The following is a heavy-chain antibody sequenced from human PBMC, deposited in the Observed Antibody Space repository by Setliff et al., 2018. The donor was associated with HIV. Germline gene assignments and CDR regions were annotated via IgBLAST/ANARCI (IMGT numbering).Heavy chain of an antibody. Sequence: PSETLSLTCTVSGGSISSSSYYWGWIRQPPGKGLEWIGNIYYSGRAYYKSSLKSRVTISVDTSKNQFSLKVNSVTAADTAVFFCARHRVITGSFDSWGQGTLVTVSS. CDR3: ARHRVITGSFDS. CDR2: IYYSGRA. CDR1: GGSISSSSYY. V-gene: IGHV4-39*01. D-gene: IGHD3-10*01. J-gene: IGHJ4*02.